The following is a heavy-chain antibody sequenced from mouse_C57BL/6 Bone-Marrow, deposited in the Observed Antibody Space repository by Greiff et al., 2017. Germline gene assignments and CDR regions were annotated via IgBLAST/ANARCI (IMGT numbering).Heavy chain of an antibody. Sequence: QVQLQQPGAELVKPGASVKLSCKASGYTFTSYWMHWVKQRPGQGLEWIGMIHPNSGSTKYNEKFKSKATLTVDKSSSTAYMQLSSLTSEDSAVYCCARYTTVVEGAKDYWGHRPSVTVSS. D-gene: IGHD1-1*01. CDR1: GYTFTSYW. CDR2: IHPNSGST. CDR3: ARYTTVVEGAKDY. J-gene: IGHJ4*01. V-gene: IGHV1-64*01.